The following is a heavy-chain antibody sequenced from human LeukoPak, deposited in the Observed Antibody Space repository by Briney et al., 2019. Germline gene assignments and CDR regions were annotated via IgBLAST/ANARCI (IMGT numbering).Heavy chain of an antibody. CDR2: IYYSGSS. D-gene: IGHD6-13*01. CDR1: GGSFSSGGYY. J-gene: IGHJ4*02. V-gene: IGHV4-31*03. Sequence: SQTLSLTCTVSGGSFSSGGYYWSWIRPHPGRGLEWVGNIYYSGSSYSNPSLKSRVTISVDTSKSQFSLNLSSVNAAATAVYYCARAHSSSWYYFDYWGQGTLVTVSS. CDR3: ARAHSSSWYYFDY.